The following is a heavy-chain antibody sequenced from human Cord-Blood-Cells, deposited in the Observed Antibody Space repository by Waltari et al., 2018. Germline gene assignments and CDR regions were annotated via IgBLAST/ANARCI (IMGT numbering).Heavy chain of an antibody. CDR3: ARGLRGDRDIVATIDY. J-gene: IGHJ4*02. CDR1: GCSYSGNY. V-gene: IGHV4-34*01. Sequence: QVQLQQWGAGLFKPSETLPLPCALYGCSYSGNYCRCISPPPGKGLEWIGEINHSGSTNYNPSLKSRVTISVDTSKNQFSLKLSSVTAADTAVYYCARGLRGDRDIVATIDYWGQGTLVTVSS. CDR2: INHSGST. D-gene: IGHD5-12*01.